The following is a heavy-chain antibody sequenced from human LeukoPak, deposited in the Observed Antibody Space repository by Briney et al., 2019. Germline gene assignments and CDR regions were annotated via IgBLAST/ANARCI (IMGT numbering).Heavy chain of an antibody. CDR2: ISGSGGST. Sequence: GGSLRLSCAASGFTFSSYAMSWVRQAPGKGLEWVSAISGSGGSTYYADSVKGRFTISRDKSKNTVFLQMNSLRAEDTAVYYCAKIWNSYFAFDIWGQGTMVTVSS. CDR3: AKIWNSYFAFDI. J-gene: IGHJ3*02. V-gene: IGHV3-23*01. CDR1: GFTFSSYA. D-gene: IGHD1-26*01.